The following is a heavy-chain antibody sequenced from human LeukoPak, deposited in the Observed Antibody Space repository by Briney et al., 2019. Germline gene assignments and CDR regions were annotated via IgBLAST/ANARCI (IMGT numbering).Heavy chain of an antibody. V-gene: IGHV3-33*01. CDR2: IWYDGSNK. D-gene: IGHD2-2*01. CDR3: ARVTSLGYCSSTSCPFDY. CDR1: EFTFSSYG. Sequence: GGSLRLSCAASEFTFSSYGMHWVRQAPGKGLEWVAVIWYDGSNKYCADSVKGRFTISRDNSKNTLYLQMNSLRAEDTAVYYCARVTSLGYCSSTSCPFDYWGQGTLVTVSS. J-gene: IGHJ4*02.